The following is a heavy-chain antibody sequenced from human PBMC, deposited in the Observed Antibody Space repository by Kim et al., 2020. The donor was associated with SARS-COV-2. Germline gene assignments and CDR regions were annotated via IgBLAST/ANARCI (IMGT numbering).Heavy chain of an antibody. D-gene: IGHD2-15*01. CDR2: ISGDGSNT. J-gene: IGHJ5*02. CDR1: QFTFSYYW. CDR3: VRSDYCSSSSCYNNLQRAYWVDP. V-gene: IGHV3-74*01. Sequence: GGSLRLSCAASQFTFSYYWMHWVRQAPGKGLVWVSRISGDGSNTRYADSVKGRFTISRDNAKNTLYLEMNGLRAEDTAVYYCVRSDYCSSSSCYNNLQRAYWVDPWGPGTLVTVSS.